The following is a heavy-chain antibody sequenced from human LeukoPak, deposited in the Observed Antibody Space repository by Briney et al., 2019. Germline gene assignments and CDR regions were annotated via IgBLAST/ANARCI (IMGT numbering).Heavy chain of an antibody. J-gene: IGHJ2*01. CDR1: GFTFSSHG. V-gene: IGHV3-23*01. D-gene: IGHD3/OR15-3a*01. Sequence: GGTLRLSCAASGFTFSSHGMSWVRQAPGKGLEWVSGIVGGAGGTYYADSVKGRFTISRDNSKNTLYLQMNSLRAEDTAVYYCAKDWTGTKPFDLWGRGTLVTVSS. CDR3: AKDWTGTKPFDL. CDR2: IVGGAGGT.